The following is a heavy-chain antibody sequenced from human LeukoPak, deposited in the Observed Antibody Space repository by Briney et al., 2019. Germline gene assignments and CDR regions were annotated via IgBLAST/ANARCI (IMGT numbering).Heavy chain of an antibody. CDR3: ARGASNRFDY. V-gene: IGHV3-74*01. CDR1: GFTFSSYW. D-gene: IGHD1-14*01. CDR2: IYTDGSST. Sequence: GSLRLSCAASGFTFSSYWMNWVRQAPGKGLVWVSRIYTDGSSTNYADSVKGRFTISRDNAKNTLYLQMNSLRGEDTAVYYCARGASNRFDYWGQGTLVTVSS. J-gene: IGHJ4*02.